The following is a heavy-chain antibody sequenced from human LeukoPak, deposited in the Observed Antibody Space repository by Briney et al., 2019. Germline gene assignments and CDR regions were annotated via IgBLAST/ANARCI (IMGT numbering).Heavy chain of an antibody. J-gene: IGHJ5*02. D-gene: IGHD6-19*01. CDR2: VYYIGIT. V-gene: IGHV4-39*01. CDR3: ARHLYSSGFTWFDP. CDR1: GDSSSSSSHY. Sequence: SETLSLTCTVSGDSSSSSSHYWGWIRQPPGKGLEWIGSVYYIGITYYNPSLKSRVTISVDTSKNQFSLKLSSVTAADTAVYYCARHLYSSGFTWFDPWGQGALGPGSS.